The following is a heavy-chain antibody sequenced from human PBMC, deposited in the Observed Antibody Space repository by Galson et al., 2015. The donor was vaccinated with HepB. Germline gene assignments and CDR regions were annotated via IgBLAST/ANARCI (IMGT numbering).Heavy chain of an antibody. V-gene: IGHV3-30*04. Sequence: SLRLSCAASGFTFSSYGIHWVRQAPGKGLEWVASMSYDGSKKYYGDSVKGRFTIARDNSNNTLYLQMNSLRPGDTAVYYCTRSGSAMVSSFEYWGQGTPVIVSS. J-gene: IGHJ4*02. CDR3: TRSGSAMVSSFEY. CDR2: MSYDGSKK. D-gene: IGHD2-2*01. CDR1: GFTFSSYG.